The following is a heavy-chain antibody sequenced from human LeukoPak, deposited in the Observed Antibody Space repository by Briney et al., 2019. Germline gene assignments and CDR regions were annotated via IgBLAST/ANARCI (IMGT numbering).Heavy chain of an antibody. CDR1: EFTFSSYG. D-gene: IGHD3-9*01. Sequence: GGSLRLSCAASEFTFSSYGMHWVRQAPGKGLEWVSYISSSSSTIYYADSVKGRFTISRDNAKNSLYLQMNSLRAEDTAVYYCARDKNGYFAPYYMDVWGKGTTVTVSS. J-gene: IGHJ6*03. V-gene: IGHV3-48*01. CDR2: ISSSSSTI. CDR3: ARDKNGYFAPYYMDV.